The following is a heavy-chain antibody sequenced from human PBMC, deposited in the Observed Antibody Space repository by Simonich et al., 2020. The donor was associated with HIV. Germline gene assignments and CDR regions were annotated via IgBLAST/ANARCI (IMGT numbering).Heavy chain of an antibody. CDR2: INHSGST. CDR3: ARGFYQRLYYFDY. V-gene: IGHV4-34*01. Sequence: QVQLQQWGAGLLKPSETLSLTCAVYGGTFSVYSWSWIRQPPGKGLVWIGEINHSGSTNYHPSLKSRVTISVDTSKNQFSLKLSSVTAADTAVYYCARGFYQRLYYFDYWGQGTLVTVSS. J-gene: IGHJ4*02. D-gene: IGHD2-2*01. CDR1: GGTFSVYS.